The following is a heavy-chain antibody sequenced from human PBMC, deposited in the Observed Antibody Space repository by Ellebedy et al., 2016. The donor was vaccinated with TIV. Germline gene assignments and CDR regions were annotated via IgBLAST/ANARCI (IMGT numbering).Heavy chain of an antibody. CDR1: GFTFSYYW. V-gene: IGHV3-74*01. CDR2: INSDGSIT. D-gene: IGHD4-23*01. J-gene: IGHJ3*02. CDR3: ARDPVGVGHAFDI. Sequence: PGGSLRLSCAASGFTFSYYWMHWVRQTPGKGLVWVSRINSDGSITSYADSMRGRFPISRDNAKKTLYLQINSLRAEDTAVYYCARDPVGVGHAFDIWGQGTMVTVSS.